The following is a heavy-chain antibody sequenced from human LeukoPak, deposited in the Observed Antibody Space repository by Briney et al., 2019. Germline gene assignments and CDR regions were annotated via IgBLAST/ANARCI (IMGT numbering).Heavy chain of an antibody. CDR1: GGSFSGYY. Sequence: PSETLSLTCAVYGGSFSGYYWSWIRQPPGKGLEWIGEINHSGSTNYNPSLKSRVTISVDTSQHQFSLKLSSVPAADTAVYHCARGRWISGSYYNFDSWGQGALVTVSS. D-gene: IGHD1-26*01. CDR2: INHSGST. J-gene: IGHJ4*02. V-gene: IGHV4-34*01. CDR3: ARGRWISGSYYNFDS.